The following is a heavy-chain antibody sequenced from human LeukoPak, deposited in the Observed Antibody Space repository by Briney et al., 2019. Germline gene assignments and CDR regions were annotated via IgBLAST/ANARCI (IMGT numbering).Heavy chain of an antibody. CDR3: ARHYPPGNWLDP. J-gene: IGHJ5*02. D-gene: IGHD3-10*01. V-gene: IGHV5-10-1*01. CDR1: GYSFSSYW. Sequence: GESLKISCQGSGYSFSSYWITWVRQMPGKGLEWMGRIDLSDSYTSYSPPFQGHVTILADKSISTAFLEWSSLRASDTAIYYCARHYPPGNWLDPWGQGTLVTVSS. CDR2: IDLSDSYT.